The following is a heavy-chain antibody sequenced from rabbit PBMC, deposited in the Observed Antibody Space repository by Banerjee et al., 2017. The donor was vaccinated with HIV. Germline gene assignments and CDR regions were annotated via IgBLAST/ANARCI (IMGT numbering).Heavy chain of an antibody. CDR3: ARDDYYTYGAINYAPTRLDL. D-gene: IGHD6-1*01. Sequence: SGGGLVKPEGSLTLTCTASGFSFNNKYVMCWVRQAPGKGLEWIACINSSTYYATWAKGRFTISKTSSTTVTLQMTSLTAADTATYFCARDDYYTYGAINYAPTRLDLWGQGTLVTVS. CDR2: INSST. J-gene: IGHJ3*01. V-gene: IGHV1S45*01. CDR1: GFSFNNKYV.